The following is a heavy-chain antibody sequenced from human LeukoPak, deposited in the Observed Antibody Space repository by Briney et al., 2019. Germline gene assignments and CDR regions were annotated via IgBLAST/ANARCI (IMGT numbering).Heavy chain of an antibody. CDR3: ARAVQDWFDP. V-gene: IGHV1-46*01. D-gene: IGHD3-10*01. J-gene: IGHJ5*02. CDR2: INPSGGST. Sequence: ASVKVSCKASGYTFTSYYIHWVRQAPGQGLEWMGIINPSGGSTSYAQKFQGRVSMTRDTSTSTVYMELSSLRSEDTAVFYCARAVQDWFDPWGQGTLVTVSS. CDR1: GYTFTSYY.